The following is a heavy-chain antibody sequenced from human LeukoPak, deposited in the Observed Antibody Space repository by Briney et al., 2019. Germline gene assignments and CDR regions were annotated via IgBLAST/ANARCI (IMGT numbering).Heavy chain of an antibody. CDR3: TRGSIGDYYYGMDV. V-gene: IGHV3-73*01. D-gene: IGHD3-10*01. CDR1: GFIFNTYG. J-gene: IGHJ6*02. CDR2: IRSKANSYAT. Sequence: GGSLRLSCAASGFIFNTYGMHWVRQAPGKGLEWVGRIRSKANSYATAYTASVKGRFTLSRDDSKNTASLQMNSLTTEDTAVYYCTRGSIGDYYYGMDVWGQGTTVTVSS.